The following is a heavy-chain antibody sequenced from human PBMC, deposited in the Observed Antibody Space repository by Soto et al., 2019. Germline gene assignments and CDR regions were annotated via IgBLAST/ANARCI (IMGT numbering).Heavy chain of an antibody. Sequence: EVQLLESGGGLVHPGGSLRLSCAASGFTFNSYAMSWVRQAPGKGLEWVLGISGSGGSTYYADSVKGRFTISRDNSKNTVYLQMNSLRAEDTAVYYCVKNWGYHFDYWGQGTLVTVSS. CDR1: GFTFNSYA. CDR3: VKNWGYHFDY. V-gene: IGHV3-23*01. D-gene: IGHD7-27*01. CDR2: ISGSGGST. J-gene: IGHJ4*02.